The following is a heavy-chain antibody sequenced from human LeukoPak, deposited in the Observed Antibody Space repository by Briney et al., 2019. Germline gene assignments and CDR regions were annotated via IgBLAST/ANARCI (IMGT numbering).Heavy chain of an antibody. CDR2: VNPGGDST. J-gene: IGHJ4*02. Sequence: GASVKVSCKASGYTFNNYNIHWLRQAPGQGLEWMGIVNPGGDSTNYAQDFQGRLTLTGDTSTSTVYMELSSLRSEDTAVYYCARDDPITDYYDSSGHYDYWGQGTLVTVSS. CDR3: ARDDPITDYYDSSGHYDY. CDR1: GYTFNNYN. V-gene: IGHV1-46*02. D-gene: IGHD3-22*01.